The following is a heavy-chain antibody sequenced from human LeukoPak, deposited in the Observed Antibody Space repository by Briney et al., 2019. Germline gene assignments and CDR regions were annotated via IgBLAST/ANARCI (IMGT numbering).Heavy chain of an antibody. Sequence: GGSLRLSCAASTFIFSSYEMNWVRQAPGKGLEWVSYISISGSTILYADSVKGRFTISRDNAKNSLYLQMNSLRAEDTAVYYCARGGSYFVHWGQGTLVTVSS. CDR3: ARGGSYFVH. CDR2: ISISGSTI. D-gene: IGHD3-16*01. V-gene: IGHV3-48*03. J-gene: IGHJ4*02. CDR1: TFIFSSYE.